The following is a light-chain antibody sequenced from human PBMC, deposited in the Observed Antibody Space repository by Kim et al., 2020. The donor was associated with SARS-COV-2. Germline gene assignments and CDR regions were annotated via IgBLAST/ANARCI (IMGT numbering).Light chain of an antibody. J-gene: IGLJ3*02. CDR3: NSRDSSGNHLV. CDR2: GKN. CDR1: SLRSYY. Sequence: ALGQTVRITCQGDSLRSYYASWYQQKPGQAPVLVSSGKNNRPSGIPDRFSGSSSGNTASLTITGAQAEDEADYYCNSRDSSGNHLVFGGGTKLTVL. V-gene: IGLV3-19*01.